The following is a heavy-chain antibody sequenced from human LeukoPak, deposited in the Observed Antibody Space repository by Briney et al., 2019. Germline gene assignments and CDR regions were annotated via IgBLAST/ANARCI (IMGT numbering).Heavy chain of an antibody. CDR2: ISISGLHV. D-gene: IGHD3-22*01. V-gene: IGHV3-21*01. J-gene: IGHJ4*02. Sequence: PGGSLRLSCAASDFTSSSYSMNWVRQAPGKGLEWLSAISISGLHVDYADSLNGRFTISRDNAKNSLYLQINGLRAEDTVVYYCARRAGRSGYYYLDYWGQGTLVTVSS. CDR1: DFTSSSYS. CDR3: ARRAGRSGYYYLDY.